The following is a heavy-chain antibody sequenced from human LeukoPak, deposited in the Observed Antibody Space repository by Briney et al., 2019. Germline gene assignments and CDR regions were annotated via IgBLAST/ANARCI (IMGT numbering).Heavy chain of an antibody. V-gene: IGHV5-51*01. CDR1: GYSFSTYW. CDR2: IYPGDSDT. J-gene: IGHJ5*02. Sequence: GESLKISCKGFGYSFSTYWIAWVRQMPGKGLEWMGIIYPGDSDTRYSPSFQGQVTISADKSISTACLQWSSLKASDSAMYYCARTYYYGSGTYWENWFDPWGQGTLVTVSS. CDR3: ARTYYYGSGTYWENWFDP. D-gene: IGHD3-10*01.